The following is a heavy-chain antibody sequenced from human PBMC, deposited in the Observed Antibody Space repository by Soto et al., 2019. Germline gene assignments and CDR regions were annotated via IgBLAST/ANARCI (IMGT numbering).Heavy chain of an antibody. CDR3: AAGEASSRNLAPYYLDF. V-gene: IGHV4-59*01. CDR2: IHYSGTT. J-gene: IGHJ4*02. CDR1: GGSMRNYF. D-gene: IGHD6-13*01. Sequence: SETLSLTCTVSGGSMRNYFWTWIRQPPGKGLEWIGYIHYSGTTSFFPSSNPSLSSRVTISEDTSTNQFSLKLLSVTTADTAVSFCAAGEASSRNLAPYYLDFWGQGTLVTVSS.